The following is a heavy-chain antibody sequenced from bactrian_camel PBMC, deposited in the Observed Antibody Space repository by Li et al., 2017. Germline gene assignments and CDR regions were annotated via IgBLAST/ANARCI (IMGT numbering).Heavy chain of an antibody. V-gene: IGHV3S42*01. CDR2: IDTRTGTT. Sequence: VQLVESGGGSVQAGGSLRLSCAPSGSIYLTYCMGWFRQSPGKEREGVSVIDTRTGTTIYADSVKGRFTISRDNAESPLYLQMNNPKPEDTAMYYCAADSGQEFCGSDLAEFGYWGQGTQVTVS. D-gene: IGHD2*01. J-gene: IGHJ6*01. CDR3: AADSGQEFCGSDLAEFGY. CDR1: GSIYLTYC.